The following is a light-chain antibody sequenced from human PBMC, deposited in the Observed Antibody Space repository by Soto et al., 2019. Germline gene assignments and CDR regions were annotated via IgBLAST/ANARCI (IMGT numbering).Light chain of an antibody. Sequence: DIQMTQSPSTLSASVGDRITITCRASESISAYLAWYQQKPGEAPKLLIYEASRLESGVPLRFSGSGSGTEFTLTVSSLQPDDFATYHCQQYDTYPYTFGQGTKLDFK. V-gene: IGKV1-5*03. CDR1: ESISAY. CDR3: QQYDTYPYT. CDR2: EAS. J-gene: IGKJ2*01.